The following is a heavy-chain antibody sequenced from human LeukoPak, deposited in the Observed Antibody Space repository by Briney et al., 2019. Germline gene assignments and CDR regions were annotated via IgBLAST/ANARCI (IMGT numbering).Heavy chain of an antibody. J-gene: IGHJ4*02. CDR1: GDSVSSNSIA. Sequence: SQTLSLTCAISGDSVSSNSIAWNWIRQSPSRGLEWLGRTYYRSRWYNDCAESVKSRIIINPDTSKNQFSLQLNSVSPEDAAVYSCSRSAMAGCFDYWGQGTLVTVYS. CDR2: TYYRSRWYN. V-gene: IGHV6-1*01. CDR3: SRSAMAGCFDY. D-gene: IGHD6-19*01.